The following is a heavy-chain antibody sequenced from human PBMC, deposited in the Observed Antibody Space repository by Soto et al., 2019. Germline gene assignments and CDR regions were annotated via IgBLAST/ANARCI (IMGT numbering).Heavy chain of an antibody. J-gene: IGHJ4*02. CDR3: ARDVSAGVDY. CDR1: GYSFTSLD. D-gene: IGHD1-26*01. Sequence: QVHLVQSGAEVREPGASVKVSCKASGYSFTSLDINWVRQTAGQGLEWMGWMQPSTGRTGYAQKFQGRVTMTRDTSINTAYMELTTLTSYDTAFYYCARDVSAGVDYWGQGTLVTVSS. V-gene: IGHV1-8*01. CDR2: MQPSTGRT.